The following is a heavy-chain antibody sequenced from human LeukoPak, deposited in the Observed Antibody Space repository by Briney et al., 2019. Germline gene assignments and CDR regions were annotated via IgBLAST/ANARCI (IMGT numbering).Heavy chain of an antibody. CDR2: IYPGDSDT. V-gene: IGHV5-51*01. CDR3: ARRSAFEGILDY. Sequence: GESLKISCKGSGYSFTSYGIGWVRQMPGKGLEWMGIIYPGDSDTRYSPSFQGQVTISADKSISTAYLQWSSLKASDTAMYYCARRSAFEGILDYWAREPWSPSPQ. CDR1: GYSFTSYG. J-gene: IGHJ4*02. D-gene: IGHD3-3*02.